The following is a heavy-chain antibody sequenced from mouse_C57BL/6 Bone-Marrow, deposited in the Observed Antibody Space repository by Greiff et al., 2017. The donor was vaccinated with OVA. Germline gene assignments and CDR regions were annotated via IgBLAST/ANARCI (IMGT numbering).Heavy chain of an antibody. Sequence: VQLQQSGPELVKPGASVKLSCKASGYTFTSYDINWVKQRPGQGLEWIGWIYPRDGSTKYNEKFKGKATLTVDTSSSTAYMELHSLTSEDSAVYFGARRIYYGNLYAMDYWGQGTSVTVSS. V-gene: IGHV1-85*01. CDR2: IYPRDGST. J-gene: IGHJ4*01. D-gene: IGHD2-1*01. CDR3: ARRIYYGNLYAMDY. CDR1: GYTFTSYD.